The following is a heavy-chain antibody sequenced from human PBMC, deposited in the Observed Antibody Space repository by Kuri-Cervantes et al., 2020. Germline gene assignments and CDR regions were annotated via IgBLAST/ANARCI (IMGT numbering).Heavy chain of an antibody. J-gene: IGHJ6*02. D-gene: IGHD6-13*01. V-gene: IGHV3-7*03. Sequence: LSLTCAASTFTFRDYWMSWVRQAPGKGLEWVANIKEDGSENNYVASVKGRFTISRDNAKNSLYLQMNSLKTEDTAVYYCTTGASLSASSSWYQRVPYYYGMDVWGQGTTVTVSS. CDR1: TFTFRDYW. CDR2: IKEDGSEN. CDR3: TTGASLSASSSWYQRVPYYYGMDV.